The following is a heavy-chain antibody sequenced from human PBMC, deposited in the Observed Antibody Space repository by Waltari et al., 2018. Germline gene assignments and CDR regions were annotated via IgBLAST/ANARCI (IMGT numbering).Heavy chain of an antibody. J-gene: IGHJ4*02. CDR1: GGSFSGYY. V-gene: IGHV4-34*01. D-gene: IGHD6-19*01. Sequence: QVQLQQWGAGLLKPSETLSLTCAVYGGSFSGYYWSWIRQPPGKGLEWIGEINHSGSTNYNPSLKSRVTISVDTSKNQFSLKLSSVTAADTAVYYCAREIGYSSGWYFDYWGQGTLVTVSS. CDR2: INHSGST. CDR3: AREIGYSSGWYFDY.